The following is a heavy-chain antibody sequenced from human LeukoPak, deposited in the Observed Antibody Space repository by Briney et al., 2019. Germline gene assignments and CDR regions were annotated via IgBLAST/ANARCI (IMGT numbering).Heavy chain of an antibody. V-gene: IGHV4-4*07. CDR3: ARDGGSYFGSPNFDY. J-gene: IGHJ4*02. CDR1: GGSISSYY. CDR2: IYTSGST. Sequence: SETLSLTWTVSGGSISSYYWSWIRQPAGKGLEWIGRIYTSGSTNYNPSLKSRVTMSVDTSKNQFSLKLSSVTAADTAVYYCARDGGSYFGSPNFDYWGQGTLVTVSS. D-gene: IGHD1-26*01.